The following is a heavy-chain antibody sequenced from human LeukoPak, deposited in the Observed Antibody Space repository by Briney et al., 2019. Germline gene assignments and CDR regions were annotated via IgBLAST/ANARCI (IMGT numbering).Heavy chain of an antibody. CDR1: GGSFSGYY. V-gene: IGHV4-34*01. D-gene: IGHD2-2*01. J-gene: IGHJ5*02. Sequence: SETLSLTCAVYGGSFSGYYWSWIRQPPGKGLEWIGEINHSGSTNYNPSLKSRVTISVDTSKNQFSLKLSSVTAVDTAVYYCARGGVPAAISQSRWFDPWGQGTLVTVSS. CDR3: ARGGVPAAISQSRWFDP. CDR2: INHSGST.